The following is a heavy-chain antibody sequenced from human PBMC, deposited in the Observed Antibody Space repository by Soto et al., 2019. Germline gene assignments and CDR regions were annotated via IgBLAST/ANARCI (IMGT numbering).Heavy chain of an antibody. CDR3: ARDSVLRYFDGPPDYYGMDV. Sequence: SETLSLTCTVSGGSISSGDYYWSWIRQPPGKGLEWIGYIYYSGSTYYNPSLKSRVTISVDTSKNQFSLKLSSVTAADTAVYYCARDSVLRYFDGPPDYYGMDVWGQGTTVTVSS. CDR1: GGSISSGDYY. CDR2: IYYSGST. V-gene: IGHV4-30-4*01. J-gene: IGHJ6*02. D-gene: IGHD3-9*01.